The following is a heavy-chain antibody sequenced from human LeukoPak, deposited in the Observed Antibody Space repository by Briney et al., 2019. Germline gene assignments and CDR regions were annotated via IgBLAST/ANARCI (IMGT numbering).Heavy chain of an antibody. CDR2: IFKSGTTI. CDR3: ARDSYSSSSFDY. Sequence: GGSLRLSCAASGFSFSSYSLNWVRQAPGKGLDWISYIFKSGTTIYYADSVKGRFTISRDNARNSLYLQMDSLRVEDTAVYYCARDSYSSSSFDYWGQGTLVTVSS. J-gene: IGHJ4*02. D-gene: IGHD6-6*01. V-gene: IGHV3-48*01. CDR1: GFSFSSYS.